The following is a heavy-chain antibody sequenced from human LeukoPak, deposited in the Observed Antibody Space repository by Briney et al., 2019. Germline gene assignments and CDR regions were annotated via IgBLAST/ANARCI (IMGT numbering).Heavy chain of an antibody. D-gene: IGHD3-22*01. V-gene: IGHV1-69*04. CDR3: ARDRPGYYDSSGYYYPDY. J-gene: IGHJ4*02. CDR2: IIPILGIA. Sequence: SVTVSCKASGGTFSIYAISWVRQAPGQGLEWMGRIIPILGIASYAQKFQGRVTMTTDTSTSTAYMELRSLRSDDTAVYYCARDRPGYYDSSGYYYPDYWGQGTLVTVSS. CDR1: GGTFSIYA.